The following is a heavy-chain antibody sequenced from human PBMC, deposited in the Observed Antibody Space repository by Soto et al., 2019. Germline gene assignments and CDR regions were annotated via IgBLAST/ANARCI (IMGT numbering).Heavy chain of an antibody. CDR1: GYTFTNFG. J-gene: IGHJ5*02. V-gene: IGHV1-18*01. CDR2: ISAYNGNT. D-gene: IGHD6-13*01. Sequence: ASVKVSCKASGYTFTNFGISWVRQAPGQGLEWMGWISAYNGNTNYAQKFQGRVTMTTDTSTSTAYMEVRSLRFDDTAVYYCATENIAAGRGAYWFDPWGQGTLVTVSS. CDR3: ATENIAAGRGAYWFDP.